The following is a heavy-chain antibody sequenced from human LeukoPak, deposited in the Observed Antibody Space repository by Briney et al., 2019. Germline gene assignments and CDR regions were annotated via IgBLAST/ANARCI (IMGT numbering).Heavy chain of an antibody. Sequence: ASVKVSCKASGYTLTGYYMHWVRQAPGQGLEWMGWINPNSGGTNYAQKFQGRVTITRDTSISTAYMELSRRRSDDTAVYYCAINYGSGSYYQNYFDYWGQGTLVTVSS. CDR2: INPNSGGT. V-gene: IGHV1-2*02. J-gene: IGHJ4*02. CDR3: AINYGSGSYYQNYFDY. CDR1: GYTLTGYY. D-gene: IGHD3-10*01.